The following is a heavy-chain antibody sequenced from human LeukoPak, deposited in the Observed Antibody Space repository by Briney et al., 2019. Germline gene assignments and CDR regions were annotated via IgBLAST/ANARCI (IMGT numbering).Heavy chain of an antibody. Sequence: SETLSLTCTVSGGSIRSSSYNWGWIRQPPGKGLEWIGSIHYTGSTYYNLSLKGRVTISVDTSKNQFSLKLSSVTAADTAVYYCARTGGSFYFYYYMDVWGKGTTVTVSS. CDR2: IHYTGST. J-gene: IGHJ6*03. D-gene: IGHD1-26*01. CDR1: GGSIRSSSYN. CDR3: ARTGGSFYFYYYMDV. V-gene: IGHV4-39*07.